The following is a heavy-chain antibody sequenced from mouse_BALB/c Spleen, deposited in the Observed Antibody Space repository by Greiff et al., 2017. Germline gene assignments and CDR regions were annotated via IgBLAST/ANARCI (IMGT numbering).Heavy chain of an antibody. Sequence: GVSVKISCKGSGYTFTDYAMHWVKQSHAKSLEWIGVISTYYGDASYNQKFKGKATLTVDTSSSTAYMQLSSLTSEDSAVYYCTRSGTSSDSYWGQGTTLTVSS. CDR3: TRSGTSSDSY. V-gene: IGHV1-67*01. J-gene: IGHJ2*01. D-gene: IGHD5-1*01. CDR2: ISTYYGDA. CDR1: GYTFTDYA.